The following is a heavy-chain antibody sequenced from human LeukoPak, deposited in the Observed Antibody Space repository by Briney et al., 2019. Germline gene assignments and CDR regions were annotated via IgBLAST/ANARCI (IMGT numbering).Heavy chain of an antibody. J-gene: IGHJ4*02. V-gene: IGHV3-9*01. CDR3: AKGLFYYYDSSGYGF. Sequence: GGSLRLSCAASGFTFDDYAMHWVRQAPGKGLEWVSGISWNSGSIGYADSVKGRFTISRDNAKNSLYLQMNSLRAEDTAVYYCAKGLFYYYDSSGYGFWGQGTLVTVSS. D-gene: IGHD3-22*01. CDR2: ISWNSGSI. CDR1: GFTFDDYA.